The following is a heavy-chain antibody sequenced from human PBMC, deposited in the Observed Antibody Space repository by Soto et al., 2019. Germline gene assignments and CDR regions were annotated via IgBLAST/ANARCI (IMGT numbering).Heavy chain of an antibody. J-gene: IGHJ5*02. Sequence: GGSLRLSCAASGFTFNKYAMMWVRQAPGKGLEWVAGILGSGGTYHADSVKGRFTISKDNSLSTLYLQMDFLRADDTAVYYCAKDAVCGDGFWLPESWGQGTLVTVSS. CDR2: ILGSGGT. D-gene: IGHD2-21*02. V-gene: IGHV3-23*01. CDR3: AKDAVCGDGFWLPES. CDR1: GFTFNKYA.